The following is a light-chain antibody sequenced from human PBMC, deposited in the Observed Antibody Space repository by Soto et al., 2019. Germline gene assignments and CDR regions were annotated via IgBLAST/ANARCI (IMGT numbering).Light chain of an antibody. CDR3: SSYAGINTFVV. V-gene: IGLV2-8*01. Sequence: QSALTQPPSASGSPGQSVTISCTGTNSDVGGYNYVSWYQRHPGKAPKLMIYEVTKRPSGVPDRFSGSKFGNTASLTVSGLQAEDEADYYCSSYAGINTFVVFGGGTKLTV. CDR1: NSDVGGYNY. CDR2: EVT. J-gene: IGLJ2*01.